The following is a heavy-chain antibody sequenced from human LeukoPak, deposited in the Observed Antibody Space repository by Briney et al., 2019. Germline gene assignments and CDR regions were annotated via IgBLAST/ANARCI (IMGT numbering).Heavy chain of an antibody. Sequence: GGSLRLSCAPSGFTFSSYWMSWFRQAPGKGLEWVANIKQDGSEKYYVDSVKGRFTISRDNAKNSLYLQMNSLRAEDTAVYYCARELGSSGYYYRAVVDYWGQGTLVTVSS. CDR2: IKQDGSEK. CDR1: GFTFSSYW. J-gene: IGHJ4*02. V-gene: IGHV3-7*01. D-gene: IGHD3-22*01. CDR3: ARELGSSGYYYRAVVDY.